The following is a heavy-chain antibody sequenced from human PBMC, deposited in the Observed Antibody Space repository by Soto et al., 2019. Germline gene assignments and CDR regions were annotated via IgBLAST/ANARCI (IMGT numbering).Heavy chain of an antibody. D-gene: IGHD6-19*01. Sequence: SVQVSCKASGGNFSSCAISWVRQAPGQGLEWMGGIIPIFGTANYAQKFQGRVTITADESTSTAYMELSSLRSEDTAVYYCARSSSXSSGWHIRYYYYYGMDVWGQGTTVTVSS. J-gene: IGHJ6*02. CDR2: IIPIFGTA. CDR1: GGNFSSCA. V-gene: IGHV1-69*13. CDR3: ARSSSXSSGWHIRYYYYYGMDV.